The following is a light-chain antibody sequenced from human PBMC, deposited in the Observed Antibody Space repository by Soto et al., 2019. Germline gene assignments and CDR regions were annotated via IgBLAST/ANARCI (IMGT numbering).Light chain of an antibody. J-gene: IGLJ1*01. CDR2: DVS. CDR1: SSDVGAYNY. V-gene: IGLV2-14*01. Sequence: QSALTQPASVSGSPGQSITISCTGTSSDVGAYNYVSWYQQHPGKAPKLIIYDVSNRPSGVSDRFSGSKSGNTASLTISGLQAKDEADYYCNSYTISSTYVFGTGTKLTVL. CDR3: NSYTISSTYV.